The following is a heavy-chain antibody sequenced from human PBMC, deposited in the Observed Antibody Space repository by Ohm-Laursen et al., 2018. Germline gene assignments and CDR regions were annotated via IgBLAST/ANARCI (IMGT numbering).Heavy chain of an antibody. Sequence: SVKVSCKASGGTFSSYAISWVRQAPGQGLEWMGGIIPIFGTANYAQKFQGRVTITADKSTSTAYMELSSLRSEDTAVYYCARYSSGWYNDYYYGMDVWGQGTTVTVSS. CDR3: ARYSSGWYNDYYYGMDV. CDR2: IIPIFGTA. D-gene: IGHD6-19*01. V-gene: IGHV1-69*06. CDR1: GGTFSSYA. J-gene: IGHJ6*02.